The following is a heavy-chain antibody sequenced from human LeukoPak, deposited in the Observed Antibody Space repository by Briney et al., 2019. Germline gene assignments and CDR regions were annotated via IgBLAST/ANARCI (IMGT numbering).Heavy chain of an antibody. V-gene: IGHV3-30-3*01. CDR3: ARDEYYDSSGYYHY. D-gene: IGHD3-22*01. Sequence: GGSLRLSCAASGFTFSSYAMHWVRQAPGKGLEWVAVISYDGSNKYYADSVKGRFTISRDNSKNTLYLQMNSLRAEDTAVYYCARDEYYDSSGYYHYWGQGTLVTVSS. J-gene: IGHJ4*02. CDR2: ISYDGSNK. CDR1: GFTFSSYA.